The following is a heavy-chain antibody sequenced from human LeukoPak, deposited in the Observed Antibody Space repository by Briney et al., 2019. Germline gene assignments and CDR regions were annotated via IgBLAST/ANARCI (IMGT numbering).Heavy chain of an antibody. CDR1: GLPFSDYY. J-gene: IGHJ4*02. Sequence: GSLKLSCAASGLPFSDYYMSWIPQAPGKGVEGGSYISSSGSTIYYADSVKGRFTISRDNAKNSLYLQMNSLRAEDTAVYYCARQEISSLYGGYYDYWGQGTLVTVSS. V-gene: IGHV3-11*01. CDR3: ARQEISSLYGGYYDY. D-gene: IGHD3-16*01. CDR2: ISSSGSTI.